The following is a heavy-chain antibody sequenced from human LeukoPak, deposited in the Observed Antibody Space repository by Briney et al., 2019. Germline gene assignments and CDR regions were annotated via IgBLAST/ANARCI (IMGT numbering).Heavy chain of an antibody. CDR1: GFTFSSYG. Sequence: GGSLRLSCAASGFTFSSYGMHWVRQAPGKGLEWVSSISSSSSYIYYADSVKGRFTISRDNAKNSLYLQMNSLRAEDTAVYYCASGELGSGPDSFDYWGQGTLVTVSS. V-gene: IGHV3-21*01. CDR3: ASGELGSGPDSFDY. CDR2: ISSSSSYI. J-gene: IGHJ4*02. D-gene: IGHD2-15*01.